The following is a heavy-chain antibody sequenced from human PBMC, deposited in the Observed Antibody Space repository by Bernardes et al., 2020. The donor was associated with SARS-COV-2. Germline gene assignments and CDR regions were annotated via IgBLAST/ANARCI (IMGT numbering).Heavy chain of an antibody. V-gene: IGHV3-48*03. CDR2: INGVGSTM. CDR3: AREVPRTGGDAFDM. D-gene: IGHD1-1*01. Sequence: GGSLRLSCAASGFALSSHEMNWVRQAPGKGLEWVSYINGVGSTMYNKDSVKGRFTISKDNAKNSMYLQMNSLTVEDTAVYYCAREVPRTGGDAFDMWGQGTMVTVSS. J-gene: IGHJ3*02. CDR1: GFALSSHE.